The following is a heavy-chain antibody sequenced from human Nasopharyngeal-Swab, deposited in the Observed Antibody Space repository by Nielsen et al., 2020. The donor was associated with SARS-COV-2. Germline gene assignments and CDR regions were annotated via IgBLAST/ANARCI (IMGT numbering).Heavy chain of an antibody. Sequence: GGSLRLSCAASGLTFSSYGMHWVRQAPGKGLEWVAVIWYDGSNKYYADSVKGRFTISRDNSKNTLYLQMNSLRAEDTAVYYCARDWYSSSSDHYYYGMDVWGQGTTVTVSS. V-gene: IGHV3-33*08. CDR1: GLTFSSYG. J-gene: IGHJ6*02. CDR2: IWYDGSNK. D-gene: IGHD6-6*01. CDR3: ARDWYSSSSDHYYYGMDV.